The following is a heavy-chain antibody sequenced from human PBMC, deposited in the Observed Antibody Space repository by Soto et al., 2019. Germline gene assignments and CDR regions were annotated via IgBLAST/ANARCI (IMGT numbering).Heavy chain of an antibody. D-gene: IGHD1-26*01. CDR2: ITPFSGDV. J-gene: IGHJ4*02. CDR3: AGGGAGSGPFTWELPDH. Sequence: QMQLVQSGAEVKKTGSSVTVSCKALGNTFTYRYLHWVRQAPGQALEWMGWITPFSGDVHYAQKFQERLTITRDRSINTAYMQMSSLRSEDTAMYFCAGGGAGSGPFTWELPDHWGQGTLVTVSS. CDR1: GNTFTYRY. V-gene: IGHV1-45*02.